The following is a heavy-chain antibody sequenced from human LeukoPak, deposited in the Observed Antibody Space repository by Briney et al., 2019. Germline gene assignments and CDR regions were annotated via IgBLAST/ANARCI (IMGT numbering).Heavy chain of an antibody. V-gene: IGHV4-30-4*01. Sequence: SETLSLTCTVSGGSISSGDYYWSWIRQPPGKGLEWIGYIYYSGSTYYNPSLKSRVTISVDTSKNQFSLKLSSVTAADTAVYYCAREPGRDYDSSGYYQDAFDIWGQGTMVTVSS. CDR2: IYYSGST. J-gene: IGHJ3*02. CDR3: AREPGRDYDSSGYYQDAFDI. CDR1: GGSISSGDYY. D-gene: IGHD3-22*01.